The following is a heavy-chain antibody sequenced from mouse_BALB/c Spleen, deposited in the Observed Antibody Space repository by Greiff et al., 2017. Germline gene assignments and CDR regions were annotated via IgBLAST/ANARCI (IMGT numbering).Heavy chain of an antibody. D-gene: IGHD2-3*01. CDR3: ARGRGDGYYSWFAY. CDR2: ISSGGST. CDR1: GFTFSSYA. V-gene: IGHV5-6-5*01. J-gene: IGHJ3*01. Sequence: EVKLVESGGGLVKPGGSLKLSCAASGFTFSSYAMSWVRQTPEKRLEWVASISSGGSTYYPDSVKGRFTISRDNARNILYLQMSSLRSEDTAMYYCARGRGDGYYSWFAYWGQGTLVTVSA.